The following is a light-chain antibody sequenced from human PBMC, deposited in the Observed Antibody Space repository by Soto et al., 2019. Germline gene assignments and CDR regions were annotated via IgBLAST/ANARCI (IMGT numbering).Light chain of an antibody. CDR3: QQYDSWPHT. CDR2: GAS. Sequence: EIVMTQSPATLSVSPGERVTLSCGASQSISGDLAWYQQKPGQAPRLVIYGASTRATGVPARFSGSGSATEITLTISSLQSEDFAVYYCQQYDSWPHTFGLGTSLEIK. V-gene: IGKV3-15*01. J-gene: IGKJ2*01. CDR1: QSISGD.